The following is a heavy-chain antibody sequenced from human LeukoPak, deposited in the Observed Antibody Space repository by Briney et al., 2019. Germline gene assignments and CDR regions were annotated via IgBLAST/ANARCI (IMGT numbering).Heavy chain of an antibody. CDR3: ARSPFPWLPLYCDY. CDR2: MNPNSGNT. CDR1: GYTFTSYD. Sequence: ASVKVSCKASGYTFTSYDINWVRQATGQGLEWMGWMNPNSGNTGYAQKFQGRVTMTRNTSISTAYMELRSLRSDDTAVYYCARSPFPWLPLYCDYWGQGTLVTVSS. J-gene: IGHJ4*02. D-gene: IGHD5-24*01. V-gene: IGHV1-8*01.